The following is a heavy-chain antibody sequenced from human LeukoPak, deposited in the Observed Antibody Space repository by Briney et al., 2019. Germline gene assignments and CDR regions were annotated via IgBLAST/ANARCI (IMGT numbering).Heavy chain of an antibody. CDR1: GGSISSSNYY. D-gene: IGHD3-10*01. CDR3: ARGLWFGDENPPYFDY. V-gene: IGHV4-61*02. Sequence: PSQTLSLTCTVPGGSISSSNYYWSWIRQPAGKGLEWIGRIYTSGTTNYNPSLKSRVTISIDTSKNQFSLKLSSVTAADTAVYYCARGLWFGDENPPYFDYWGQGTLVTVSS. J-gene: IGHJ4*02. CDR2: IYTSGTT.